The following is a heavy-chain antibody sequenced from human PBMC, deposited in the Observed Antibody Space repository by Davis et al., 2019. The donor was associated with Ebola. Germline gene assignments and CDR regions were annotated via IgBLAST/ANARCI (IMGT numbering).Heavy chain of an antibody. D-gene: IGHD2-2*02. J-gene: IGHJ6*02. V-gene: IGHV3-53*01. Sequence: GESLKISCAASGFTVSSNYMSWVRQAPGKGLEWVSVIYSGGSTYYADSVKGRFTISRDNSKNTLYLQMNSLRAEDTAVYYCARLDCTSSSCYTGNYYYYYGADVWGQGTTVTVSS. CDR1: GFTVSSNY. CDR2: IYSGGST. CDR3: ARLDCTSSSCYTGNYYYYYGADV.